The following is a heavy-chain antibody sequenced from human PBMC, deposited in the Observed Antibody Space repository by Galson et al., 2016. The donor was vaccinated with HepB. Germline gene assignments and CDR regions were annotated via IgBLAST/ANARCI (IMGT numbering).Heavy chain of an antibody. J-gene: IGHJ5*01. D-gene: IGHD1-7*01. CDR1: GFTVSRYG. V-gene: IGHV3-30*18. CDR2: IAHDGSDE. Sequence: SLRLSCAASGFTVSRYGLHWVRQAPGKGLEWVAAIAHDGSDEYYADSVKGRFTISRDNAKDTLYLQMNSLRAEDTAVYYCAKELDELAWWWFDSWGQGTLVTVSS. CDR3: AKELDELAWWWFDS.